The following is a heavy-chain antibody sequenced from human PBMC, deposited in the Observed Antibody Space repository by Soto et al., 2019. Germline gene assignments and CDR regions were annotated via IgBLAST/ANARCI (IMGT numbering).Heavy chain of an antibody. D-gene: IGHD1-26*01. J-gene: IGHJ6*02. CDR1: GYTFTSYA. V-gene: IGHV1-3*05. Sequence: QVQLVQSGAEEKKPGASVKVSCKASGYTFTSYAMHWVRKATGQRLEWMGWINAGNGNTKYSQKFQCRVTITRDTSASTAYMALRRLISEDTAVYYCSRDVGGMDVWCQGTTVTVYS. CDR3: SRDVGGMDV. CDR2: INAGNGNT.